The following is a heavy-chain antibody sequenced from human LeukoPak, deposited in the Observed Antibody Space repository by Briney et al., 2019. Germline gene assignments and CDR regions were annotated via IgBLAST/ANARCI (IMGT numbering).Heavy chain of an antibody. Sequence: SETLSLTCTVSGGSISSYYWSWIRQPAGKGLEWIGRIYTSGSTNSNPSLKSRVTMSVDTSKNQFSLKLSSVTAADTAVYYCARDGPITMVRGVISHYYYYGMDVWGQGTTVTVSS. D-gene: IGHD3-10*01. V-gene: IGHV4-4*07. CDR2: IYTSGST. CDR3: ARDGPITMVRGVISHYYYYGMDV. J-gene: IGHJ6*02. CDR1: GGSISSYY.